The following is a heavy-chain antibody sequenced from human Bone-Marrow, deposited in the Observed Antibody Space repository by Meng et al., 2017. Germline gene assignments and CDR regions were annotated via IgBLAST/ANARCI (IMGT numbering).Heavy chain of an antibody. CDR3: ARDHRSYYDSSGYYTNDAFDI. CDR1: GGSVSSGSYY. D-gene: IGHD3-22*01. CDR2: IYYSGST. J-gene: IGHJ3*02. Sequence: SETLSLTCTVSGGSVSSGSYYWSWIRQPPGKGLEWIGYIYYSGSTNYNPSLKSRVTISVDTSKNQFSLKLSSVTAADTAVYYCARDHRSYYDSSGYYTNDAFDIWGQGTMVTVSS. V-gene: IGHV4-61*01.